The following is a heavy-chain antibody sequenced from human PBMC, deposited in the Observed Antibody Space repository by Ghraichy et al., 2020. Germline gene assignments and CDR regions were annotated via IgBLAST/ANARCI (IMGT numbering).Heavy chain of an antibody. CDR1: GYSFTSYA. D-gene: IGHD3-16*01. V-gene: IGHV1-18*01. Sequence: ASVKVSFKTSGYSFTSYAITWVRQAPGQGLEWMGWNSAYSGNTFYAQKLHGRVTMTTDASTSTAYMELRSLTSDDTAVYYCARDLFMTADGATPDYWGQGTLVTVSS. J-gene: IGHJ4*02. CDR3: ARDLFMTADGATPDY. CDR2: NSAYSGNT.